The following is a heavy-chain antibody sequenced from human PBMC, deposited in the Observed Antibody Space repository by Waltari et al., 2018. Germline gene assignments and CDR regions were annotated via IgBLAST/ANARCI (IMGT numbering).Heavy chain of an antibody. CDR3: ARGYSYGYYYYYGMDV. CDR2: IYTSGST. CDR1: GGYISSGSYY. D-gene: IGHD5-18*01. J-gene: IGHJ6*02. V-gene: IGHV4-61*02. Sequence: QVQLQESGPGLVKPSQTLSLTCTVSGGYISSGSYYWNWIRQPAGKGLEWIGRIYTSGSTNYNPSLKRRVTISVDTSKNQFALKLSSVTAADTAVYYCARGYSYGYYYYYGMDVWGQGTTVTVSS.